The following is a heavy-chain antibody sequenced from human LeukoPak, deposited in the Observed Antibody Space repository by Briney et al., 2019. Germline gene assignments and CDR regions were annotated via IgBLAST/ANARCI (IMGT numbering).Heavy chain of an antibody. Sequence: SETLSLTCAVYGGSFSGYYWSWIRQPPGKGLEWIGEINHSGSTNYNPSLKSRVTISVDTSKNQFSLKLSSVTAADTAVYYCARAREYCSSTSCFPRPAKSWFDPWGQGTLVTVSS. CDR3: ARAREYCSSTSCFPRPAKSWFDP. CDR1: GGSFSGYY. D-gene: IGHD2-2*01. V-gene: IGHV4-34*01. CDR2: INHSGST. J-gene: IGHJ5*02.